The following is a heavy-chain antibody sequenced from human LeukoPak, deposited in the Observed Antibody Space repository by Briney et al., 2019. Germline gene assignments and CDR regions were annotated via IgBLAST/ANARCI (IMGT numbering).Heavy chain of an antibody. Sequence: TGGSLRLSCTASGFTFGDYAMSWFRQAPGEGLEWVGFIRSKAHGGTTEYAASVKGRFTISRDDSKSIAYLQMDSLKTEYTAVYYCTRAGRYCSGGSCYSFYWGQGTLVTVSS. CDR2: IRSKAHGGTT. CDR1: GFTFGDYA. CDR3: TRAGRYCSGGSCYSFY. D-gene: IGHD2-15*01. J-gene: IGHJ4*02. V-gene: IGHV3-49*03.